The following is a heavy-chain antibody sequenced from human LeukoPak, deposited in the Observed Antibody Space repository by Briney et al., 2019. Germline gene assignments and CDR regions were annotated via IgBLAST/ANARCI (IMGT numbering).Heavy chain of an antibody. CDR1: GYTFTSYY. CDR2: INPSGGST. Sequence: ASVKVSCKVSGYTFTSYYMHWVRQAPGQGLEWMGIINPSGGSTSYAQKFQGRVTMTRDMSTSTVYMELSSLRSEDTAVYYCARQEYYDSTRVVKVLVWFDPWGQGTLVTVSS. D-gene: IGHD3-22*01. CDR3: ARQEYYDSTRVVKVLVWFDP. J-gene: IGHJ5*02. V-gene: IGHV1-46*01.